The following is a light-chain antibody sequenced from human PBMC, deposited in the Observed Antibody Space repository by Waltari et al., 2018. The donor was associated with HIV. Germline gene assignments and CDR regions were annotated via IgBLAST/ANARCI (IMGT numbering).Light chain of an antibody. CDR3: SSYTSSITPLV. CDR1: SGDVGGYTY. CDR2: EVN. Sequence: HSALTQPASVSGSPDQSITISCTGTSGDVGGYTYVSCSQHPPGKAPKIRIYEVNNRPSGVSNRFSGSKYGNTASLTISGLQAEDEADYYCSSYTSSITPLVFGTGTKVTVL. V-gene: IGLV2-14*01. J-gene: IGLJ1*01.